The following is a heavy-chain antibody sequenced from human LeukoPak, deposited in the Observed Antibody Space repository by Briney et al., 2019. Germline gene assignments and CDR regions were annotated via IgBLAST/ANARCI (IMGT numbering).Heavy chain of an antibody. CDR1: GYSISSGYY. D-gene: IGHD3-22*01. J-gene: IGHJ6*02. Sequence: SETLSLTCTVSGYSISSGYYWGWIRQPPGKGLEWIGSIYHSGSTYYNPSLKSRVTISVDTSKNQFSLKLSSVTAADTAVYYCARVWADSSGYYSQYYYYYGMDVWGQGTTVTVSS. V-gene: IGHV4-38-2*02. CDR3: ARVWADSSGYYSQYYYYYGMDV. CDR2: IYHSGST.